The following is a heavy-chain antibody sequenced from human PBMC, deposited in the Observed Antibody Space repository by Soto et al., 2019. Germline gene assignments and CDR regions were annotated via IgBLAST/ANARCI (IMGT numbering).Heavy chain of an antibody. V-gene: IGHV4-34*01. Sequence: PSETLSLTCAVYGWSFSGYYWSWIRQPPGKGLQWIGKINHIGTTNYNPSLKSRVTISVDTSKNQFSLKLSSVTAADTAVYYCARFDSSGWYFDYWGQGNLVTVSS. D-gene: IGHD6-19*01. CDR3: ARFDSSGWYFDY. CDR2: INHIGTT. J-gene: IGHJ4*02. CDR1: GWSFSGYY.